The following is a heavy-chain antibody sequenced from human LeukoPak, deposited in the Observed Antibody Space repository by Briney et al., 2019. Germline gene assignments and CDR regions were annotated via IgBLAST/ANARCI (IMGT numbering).Heavy chain of an antibody. CDR1: DSSLINAG. D-gene: IGHD3-22*01. CDR2: IKTKTVPGTT. V-gene: IGHV3-15*07. J-gene: IGHJ4*02. CDR3: TRGSNSDDSSDFDH. Sequence: GGPLKPPVPALDSSLINAGLNWFRRAQGKGREWFGGIKTKTVPGTTEYAAPVKGRFTISRDDSKNTLYLQMNSLKTEDTAVYYCTRGSNSDDSSDFDHWGQGTLVTVSS.